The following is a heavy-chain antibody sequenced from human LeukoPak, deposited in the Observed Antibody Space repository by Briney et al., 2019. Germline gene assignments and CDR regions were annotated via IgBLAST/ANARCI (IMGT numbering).Heavy chain of an antibody. J-gene: IGHJ4*02. D-gene: IGHD2-15*01. Sequence: LGESLKISCKGSGYSFTDYWIAWVRQMPGKGLEWLGIIYPGDSDTRYSPSFQGQVTISADKSISTAYLQWSSLRASDTAIYYCARRAGYCSGGSCEYFGYWGRGTLVTVSS. CDR1: GYSFTDYW. CDR2: IYPGDSDT. CDR3: ARRAGYCSGGSCEYFGY. V-gene: IGHV5-51*01.